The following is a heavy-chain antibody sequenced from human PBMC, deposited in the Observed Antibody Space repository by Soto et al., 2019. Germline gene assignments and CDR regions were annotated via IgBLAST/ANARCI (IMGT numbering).Heavy chain of an antibody. J-gene: IGHJ4*02. V-gene: IGHV4-30-4*01. CDR3: ARDQDYGYYSD. Sequence: QGQLQESGPGLVKPSQTLSLTCTVSGGSISSGDYYWSWIRQPPGKGLEWIGYIYDSGSTYYNPSLMCRVTISAYTSTNQFSLKLTSVTAADTAVYYCARDQDYGYYSDWGQGTLVTVSS. D-gene: IGHD4-17*01. CDR2: IYDSGST. CDR1: GGSISSGDYY.